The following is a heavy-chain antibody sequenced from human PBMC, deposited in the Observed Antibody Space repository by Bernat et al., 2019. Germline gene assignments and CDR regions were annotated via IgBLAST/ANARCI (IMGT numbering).Heavy chain of an antibody. CDR3: ARSGVTSRYYYYYMDV. V-gene: IGHV4-39*01. CDR1: GGSISSSSYY. J-gene: IGHJ6*03. Sequence: QLQLQESGPGLVKPSETLSLTCTVSGGSISSSSYYCGWIRQPPGEGLEWIGSIYYSGSPYYNPSLKSRVTISVDTSKNQFSLKLSSVTAADTAVYYCARSGVTSRYYYYYMDVWGKGTTVTVSS. D-gene: IGHD4-23*01. CDR2: IYYSGSP.